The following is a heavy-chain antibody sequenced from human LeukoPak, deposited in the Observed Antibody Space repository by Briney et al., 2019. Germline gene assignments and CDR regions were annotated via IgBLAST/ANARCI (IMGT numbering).Heavy chain of an antibody. D-gene: IGHD2/OR15-2a*01. CDR3: ARRGSTDY. J-gene: IGHJ4*02. Sequence: GGSLRLSCAASGFSFSGYWMTSVRQAPGKGLGWVANIKEEGSEKYYADFVKGRFTISRDNAKNSLDLQMNSLRAEDTAVYYCARRGSTDYWGQGTLVTVSS. CDR1: GFSFSGYW. CDR2: IKEEGSEK. V-gene: IGHV3-7*03.